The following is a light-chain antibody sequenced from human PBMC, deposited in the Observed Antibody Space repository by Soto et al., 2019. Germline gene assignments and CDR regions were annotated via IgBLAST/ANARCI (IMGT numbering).Light chain of an antibody. J-gene: IGKJ2*01. Sequence: EIVLTQSPGTLSFSPGERATLSCRASQRVSSSDLAWYQQKPGQAPRLLIYAASRRATGIPDRFSGSGAGTDFTLTISRLEPEDFAVYYCQQYGGSPLYTFGQGTKVDIK. V-gene: IGKV3-20*01. CDR3: QQYGGSPLYT. CDR1: QRVSSSD. CDR2: AAS.